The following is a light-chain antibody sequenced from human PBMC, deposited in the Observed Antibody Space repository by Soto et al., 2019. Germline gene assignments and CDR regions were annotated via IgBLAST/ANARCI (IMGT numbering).Light chain of an antibody. CDR1: QSVSSN. Sequence: EIVVTQSPATLSVSPGERATLSCRASQSVSSNLAWYQQKPGQAPRLLIYGASTRATGIPARFSGSGAGTEFTLTISSLQSEDLAVYYCQQYNNWPPITFGQGTRLEIK. CDR2: GAS. J-gene: IGKJ5*01. V-gene: IGKV3-15*01. CDR3: QQYNNWPPIT.